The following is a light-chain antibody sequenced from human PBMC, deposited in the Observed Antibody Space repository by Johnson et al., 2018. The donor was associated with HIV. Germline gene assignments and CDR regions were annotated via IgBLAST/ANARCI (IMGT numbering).Light chain of an antibody. CDR2: ENN. J-gene: IGLJ1*01. CDR3: GTWDSSLTASV. Sequence: QSVLTQPPSVSAAPGQKVTISCSGSSSNIGNNYASWYQQLPGTAPKILIHENNKRPSGIPDRFSGSKSGTSATLGITGLQTGDEADYYCGTWDSSLTASVFGTGTKVTVL. V-gene: IGLV1-51*02. CDR1: SSNIGNNY.